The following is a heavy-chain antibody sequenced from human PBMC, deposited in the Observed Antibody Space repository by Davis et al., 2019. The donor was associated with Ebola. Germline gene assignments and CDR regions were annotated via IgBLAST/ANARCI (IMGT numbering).Heavy chain of an antibody. J-gene: IGHJ4*02. D-gene: IGHD3-22*01. CDR3: VKKGHYDSSGYYGPFDY. Sequence: GESLKISCAASGFTFRNYYMHWVRQAPGKGLEWVSYISSSSSTIYYADSVKGRFTISRDNAKNSLYLQMNSLRAEDTALYYCVKKGHYDSSGYYGPFDYWGQGTLVTVSS. CDR1: GFTFRNYY. V-gene: IGHV3-48*01. CDR2: ISSSSSTI.